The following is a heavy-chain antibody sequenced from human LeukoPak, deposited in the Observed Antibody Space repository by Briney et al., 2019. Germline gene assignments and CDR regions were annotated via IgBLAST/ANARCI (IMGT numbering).Heavy chain of an antibody. Sequence: GGSLRLSCAVSGFTFSNYAMSWVHQAPGKGLEWVSGVSTSGVDTYYADSVKGRFTISRDNSKNTLYLQTNSLRAEDTAVYYCAKDQRYWAVWGQGTTVTVSS. CDR3: AKDQRYWAV. J-gene: IGHJ6*02. V-gene: IGHV3-23*01. D-gene: IGHD2-15*01. CDR2: VSTSGVDT. CDR1: GFTFSNYA.